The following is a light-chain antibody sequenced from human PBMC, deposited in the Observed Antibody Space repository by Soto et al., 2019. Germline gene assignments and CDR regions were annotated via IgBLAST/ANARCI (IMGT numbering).Light chain of an antibody. J-gene: IGKJ2*01. V-gene: IGKV3-15*01. CDR3: QQYNNKPPVT. Sequence: EIVMTQSPATLSLSPGERATLSCRASQSVSSTLAWYQQKPGQPLRLRIYGASTRATDVPARFSGSGSGTEFTLTVSSLQSEDFAVYFCQQYNNKPPVTFGQGTKLEIK. CDR2: GAS. CDR1: QSVSST.